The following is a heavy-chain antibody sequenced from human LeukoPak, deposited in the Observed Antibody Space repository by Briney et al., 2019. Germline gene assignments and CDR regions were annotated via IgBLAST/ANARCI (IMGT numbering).Heavy chain of an antibody. J-gene: IGHJ4*02. V-gene: IGHV4-34*01. CDR3: ARNFKRAFDY. D-gene: IGHD1-7*01. Sequence: PSETLPLTCAVYGGSFSGYYWSWIRQPPGKGLEWIGEINHSGSTNYNPSLKSRVTISVDTSKNQFSLKLSSVTAADTAVYYCARNFKRAFDYWGQGTLVTVSS. CDR1: GGSFSGYY. CDR2: INHSGST.